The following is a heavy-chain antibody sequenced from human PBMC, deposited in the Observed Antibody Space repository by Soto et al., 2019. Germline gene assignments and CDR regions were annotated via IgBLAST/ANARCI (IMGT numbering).Heavy chain of an antibody. D-gene: IGHD5-12*01. V-gene: IGHV1-69*13. CDR1: GGTFSSYA. J-gene: IGHJ4*02. Sequence: EASVKVSCKASGGTFSSYAISWVRQAPGQGLEWMGGIIPIFGTANYAQKFQGRVTITADESTSTAYMELSSLRSEDTAVYYCASSRADIVATKVIRGAGGFDYCGQGTLVTVSS. CDR3: ASSRADIVATKVIRGAGGFDY. CDR2: IIPIFGTA.